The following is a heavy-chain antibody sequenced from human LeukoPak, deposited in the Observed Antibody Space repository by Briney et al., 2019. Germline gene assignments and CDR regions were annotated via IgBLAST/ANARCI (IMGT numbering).Heavy chain of an antibody. Sequence: PGGSLRLSCAASGNYWMHWVRQAPGKGLGWVSHINSDGSWTSYADSVKGRFTISKDNAKNTVYLQMNNLRAEDTAVYYCVSFYETYWGRGTLVTVSS. D-gene: IGHD2-2*01. CDR1: GNYW. V-gene: IGHV3-74*01. CDR3: VSFYETY. J-gene: IGHJ4*02. CDR2: INSDGSWT.